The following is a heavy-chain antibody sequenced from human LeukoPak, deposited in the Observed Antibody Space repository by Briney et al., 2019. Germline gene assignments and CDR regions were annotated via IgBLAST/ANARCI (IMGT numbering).Heavy chain of an antibody. Sequence: ASQTLSLTCTVSGGSISSGDYYWSWIRQPPGKGLEWIGYIYYSGSTYYNPSLKSRVTISVDTSKNQFSLKLSSVTAADTAVYYCAGAERTYYDFWSGMSWGQGTLVTVSS. D-gene: IGHD3-3*01. CDR3: AGAERTYYDFWSGMS. V-gene: IGHV4-30-4*08. CDR2: IYYSGST. CDR1: GGSISSGDYY. J-gene: IGHJ5*02.